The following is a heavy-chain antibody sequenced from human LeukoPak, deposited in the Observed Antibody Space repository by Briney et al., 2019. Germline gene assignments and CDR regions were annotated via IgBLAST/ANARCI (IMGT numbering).Heavy chain of an antibody. CDR2: ISGSGGST. J-gene: IGHJ4*02. V-gene: IGHV3-23*01. D-gene: IGHD3-22*01. CDR1: GFTFSSYA. CDR3: AKDWAPYYYDSSGYFGY. Sequence: GAPRLSCAASGFTFSSYAMSWVRQAPGKGLEWVSAISGSGGSTYYADSVKGRFTISRDNSKNTLYLQMNSLRAEDTAVYYCAKDWAPYYYDSSGYFGYWGQGTLVTVSS.